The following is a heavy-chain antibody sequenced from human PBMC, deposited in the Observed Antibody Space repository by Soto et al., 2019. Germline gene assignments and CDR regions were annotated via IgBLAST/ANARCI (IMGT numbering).Heavy chain of an antibody. CDR1: GFSLNSDEVG. Sequence: SGPTLVNPTQTLTLTCTFSGFSLNSDEVGVGWIWQPPGGALEWLALVYWNGDKRYSPSLQTRLTITKDTSKNQVVLTMTDMDPVDTGTHFCAHRPSRQFQQRNWFEPWRPGTLVRASS. CDR3: AHRPSRQFQQRNWFEP. D-gene: IGHD6-19*01. CDR2: VYWNGDK. V-gene: IGHV2-5*01. J-gene: IGHJ5*02.